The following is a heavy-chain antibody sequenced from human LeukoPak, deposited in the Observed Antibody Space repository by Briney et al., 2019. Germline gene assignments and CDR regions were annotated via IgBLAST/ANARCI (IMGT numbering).Heavy chain of an antibody. CDR1: RFAFSNYG. CDR2: ISGSGGST. V-gene: IGHV3-23*01. J-gene: IGHJ4*02. Sequence: PGGSLRLSCAVSRFAFSNYGMSWVRQAPGKGLEWVSAISGSGGSTYYADSVKGRFTISRDNSKNTLYLQMNSLRAEDTAVYYCAKGSAVGDYWGQGTLVTVSS. CDR3: AKGSAVGDY. D-gene: IGHD1-26*01.